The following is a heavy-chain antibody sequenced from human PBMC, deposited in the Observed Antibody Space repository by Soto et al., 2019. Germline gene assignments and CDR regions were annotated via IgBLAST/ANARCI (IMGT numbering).Heavy chain of an antibody. V-gene: IGHV3-23*01. D-gene: IGHD2-2*01. Sequence: GGSLRLSCAASGFTFSSYAMSWVRQAPGKGLEWVSAISGSGGSTYYADSVKGRFTISRDNSKNTLYLQMNSLRAEDTAVYYCAKWPWELWVVPAAILTDYWGQGTLVTVSS. CDR3: AKWPWELWVVPAAILTDY. CDR1: GFTFSSYA. J-gene: IGHJ4*02. CDR2: ISGSGGST.